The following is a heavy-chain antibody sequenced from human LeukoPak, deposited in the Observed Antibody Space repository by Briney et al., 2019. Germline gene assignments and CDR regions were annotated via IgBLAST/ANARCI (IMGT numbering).Heavy chain of an antibody. CDR2: IYYSGST. Sequence: SETLSLTCTVSGGSISSYYWSWIQQPPGKGLEWIGYIYYSGSTNYNPSLKSRVTISVDTSKNQFSLKLSSVTAADTAVYYCARSDPVAGTDNWFDPWGQGTLVTVSS. D-gene: IGHD6-19*01. CDR3: ARSDPVAGTDNWFDP. CDR1: GGSISSYY. V-gene: IGHV4-59*01. J-gene: IGHJ5*02.